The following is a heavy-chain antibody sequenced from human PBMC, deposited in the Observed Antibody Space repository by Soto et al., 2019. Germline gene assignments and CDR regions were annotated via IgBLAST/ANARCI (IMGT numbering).Heavy chain of an antibody. CDR3: TTGLLASYCGGDCRDY. V-gene: IGHV3-15*07. CDR2: IKSKTDGETT. J-gene: IGHJ4*02. D-gene: IGHD2-21*02. Sequence: GGSLRLCCAASGFTFSNAWMNWVRQAPGKGLEWVGRIKSKTDGETTDYAAPVKGRFTISRDDSKNTLYLQMNSLKTEDTAVYYCTTGLLASYCGGDCRDYWGKGTLVTVSS. CDR1: GFTFSNAW.